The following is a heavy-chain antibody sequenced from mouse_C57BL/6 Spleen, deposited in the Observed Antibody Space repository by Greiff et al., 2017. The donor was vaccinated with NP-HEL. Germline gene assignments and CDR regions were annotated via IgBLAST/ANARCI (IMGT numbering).Heavy chain of an antibody. J-gene: IGHJ2*01. V-gene: IGHV14-4*01. CDR3: TTSYYSNYVDY. D-gene: IGHD2-5*01. Sequence: VQLQQSGAELVRPGASVKLSCTASGFNIKDDYMHWVKQRPEQGLAWIGWIDPENGDTEYASKFQGKATITADQSSNTAYLQLSSLTSEDTAVYYCTTSYYSNYVDYWGQGTTLTVSS. CDR2: IDPENGDT. CDR1: GFNIKDDY.